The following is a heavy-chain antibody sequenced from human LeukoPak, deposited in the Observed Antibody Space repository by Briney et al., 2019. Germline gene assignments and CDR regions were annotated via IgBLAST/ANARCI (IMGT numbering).Heavy chain of an antibody. J-gene: IGHJ4*02. CDR3: ATLDYGDEDY. CDR2: IYYSGST. Sequence: SETLSLTCTVSGGSISSYYWSWIRQPPGKGLEWIGYIYYSGSTNYNPSLKSRVTISVGTSKNQFSLKLSSVTAADTAVYYCATLDYGDEDYWGQGTLVTVSS. V-gene: IGHV4-59*01. CDR1: GGSISSYY. D-gene: IGHD4-17*01.